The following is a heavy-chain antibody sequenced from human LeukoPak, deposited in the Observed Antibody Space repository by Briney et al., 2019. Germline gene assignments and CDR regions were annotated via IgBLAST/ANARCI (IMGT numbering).Heavy chain of an antibody. CDR3: ARAPMVRGVLDAFDI. CDR2: IFSNDEK. D-gene: IGHD3-10*01. Sequence: SGPVLVKPTETLTLTCTVSGFSLSTARMGVSWIRQPPGKALEWLAHIFSNDEKSYSTSLKSRLTISKDTSKSQVVLTMTNMDPVDTATYYCARAPMVRGVLDAFDIWGQGTMVTVSS. J-gene: IGHJ3*02. V-gene: IGHV2-26*01. CDR1: GFSLSTARMG.